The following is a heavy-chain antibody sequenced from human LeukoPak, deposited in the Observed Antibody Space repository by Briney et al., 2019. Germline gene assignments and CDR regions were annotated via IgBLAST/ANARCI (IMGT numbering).Heavy chain of an antibody. D-gene: IGHD6-13*01. Sequence: SETLSLTCTVSGGSISSYCWSWIRQPPGKGLEWIGYIYYSGSTNYNPSLKSRVTISVDTSKNQFSLKLSSVTAADTAVYYCARQYTSSWAYWFDPWGQGTLVTVSS. V-gene: IGHV4-59*01. CDR3: ARQYTSSWAYWFDP. CDR2: IYYSGST. J-gene: IGHJ5*02. CDR1: GGSISSYC.